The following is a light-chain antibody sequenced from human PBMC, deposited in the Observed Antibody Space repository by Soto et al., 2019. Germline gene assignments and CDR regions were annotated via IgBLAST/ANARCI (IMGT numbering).Light chain of an antibody. Sequence: EIVLTQSPATLSLSPGERATLSCRASQSVSSYLAWYQQKPGQAPRLLIYEASTRATGIPVRFSASGSGTDFTLTISGLEPEDFAVYSGQQRSNWPPWPFGQGTKVEI. CDR1: QSVSSY. CDR2: EAS. J-gene: IGKJ1*01. V-gene: IGKV3-11*01. CDR3: QQRSNWPPWP.